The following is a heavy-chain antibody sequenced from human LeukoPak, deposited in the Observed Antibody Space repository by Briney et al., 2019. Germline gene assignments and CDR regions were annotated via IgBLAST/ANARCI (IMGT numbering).Heavy chain of an antibody. Sequence: GGSLRLSCAASGFTFSDYEMDWVRQAPGKGLEWLSYISNRGSTIYYADSVKGRFTISRGNAKNSLYLQMNSLRAEDTAVYYCARDPGYSGFSGAFDIWGQGTMVTVSS. V-gene: IGHV3-48*03. CDR3: ARDPGYSGFSGAFDI. J-gene: IGHJ3*02. CDR1: GFTFSDYE. D-gene: IGHD6-13*01. CDR2: ISNRGSTI.